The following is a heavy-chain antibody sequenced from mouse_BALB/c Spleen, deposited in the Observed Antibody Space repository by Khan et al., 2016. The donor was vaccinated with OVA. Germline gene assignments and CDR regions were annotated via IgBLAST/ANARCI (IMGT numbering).Heavy chain of an antibody. CDR2: MISTGYT. J-gene: IGHJ3*01. V-gene: IGHV3-8*02. Sequence: EVQLQESGPSLVKPSQTLSLTCSVTGDSITSGYWSWIRKFPGNKLEYMGYMISTGYTDYNHSLKRRIAITRHTSKNQSYLQLNSVTTEDTATYYCAGSTYRYAFAYWGQGTLVTVSA. D-gene: IGHD2-14*01. CDR3: AGSTYRYAFAY. CDR1: GDSITSGY.